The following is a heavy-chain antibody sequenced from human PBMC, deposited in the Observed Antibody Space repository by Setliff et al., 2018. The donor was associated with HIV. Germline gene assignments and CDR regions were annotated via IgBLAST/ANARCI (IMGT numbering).Heavy chain of an antibody. D-gene: IGHD3-10*01. Sequence: ETLSLTCAVYGGSFSGYYWSWIRQPPGKGLEWFGEINHSGSTNYKPSLKSRVTMSVDTSKNQFSLKLTSVTAADTAVYYCARGYEYYYGSGSLSNWFDPWGQGTLVTVSS. CDR2: INHSGST. J-gene: IGHJ5*02. V-gene: IGHV4-34*01. CDR1: GGSFSGYY. CDR3: ARGYEYYYGSGSLSNWFDP.